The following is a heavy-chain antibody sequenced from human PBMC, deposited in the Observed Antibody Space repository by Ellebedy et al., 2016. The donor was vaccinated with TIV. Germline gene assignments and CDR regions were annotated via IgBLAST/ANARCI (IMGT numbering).Heavy chain of an antibody. J-gene: IGHJ6*02. Sequence: PGGSLRLSCAASGFTFSSYSMNWVRQAPGKGREGISYTSSTSSRIYYADSVKGRFTVSGDNAKTSLFLQMNSLRAEDTAVYYCAREGTTVTTYGVDVWGQGTTVTVSS. V-gene: IGHV3-48*04. CDR3: AREGTTVTTYGVDV. CDR1: GFTFSSYS. CDR2: TSSTSSRI. D-gene: IGHD4-17*01.